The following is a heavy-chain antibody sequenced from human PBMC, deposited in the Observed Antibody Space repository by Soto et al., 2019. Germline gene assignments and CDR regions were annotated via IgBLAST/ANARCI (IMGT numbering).Heavy chain of an antibody. CDR1: GLTFSIYG. D-gene: IGHD2-8*02. Sequence: PGGSLRLSCAASGLTFSIYGMSWVRQAPGKGLEWVSALSGSGDSTYYADSVKGRFTISRDNSKNTLYLQMNSLRAEDAAVYYCAKDSPILTVWGQGTTVTVS. V-gene: IGHV3-23*01. CDR2: LSGSGDST. J-gene: IGHJ6*02. CDR3: AKDSPILTV.